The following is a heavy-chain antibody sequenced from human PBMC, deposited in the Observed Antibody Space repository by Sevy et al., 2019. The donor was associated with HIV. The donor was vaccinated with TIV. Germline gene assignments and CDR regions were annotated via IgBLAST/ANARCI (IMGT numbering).Heavy chain of an antibody. J-gene: IGHJ4*02. CDR2: IKQDESQK. Sequence: GGSLRLSCVASGFTFSRYWMTWVRQAPGKGLEWVANIKQDESQKYYVDSVKGRFTISRDNAKNSLYLQMNSLRAEDTAVYYCVREGVGGYSYSLDCWGQGTLVTVSS. CDR1: GFTFSRYW. V-gene: IGHV3-7*01. D-gene: IGHD5-18*01. CDR3: VREGVGGYSYSLDC.